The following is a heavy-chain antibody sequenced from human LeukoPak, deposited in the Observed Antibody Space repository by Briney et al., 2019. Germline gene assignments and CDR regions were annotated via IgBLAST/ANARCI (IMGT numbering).Heavy chain of an antibody. J-gene: IGHJ4*02. Sequence: SETLSLTCAVSGGSISSSNWWSWVRQPPGRGLEWIGSIYYTGTTFDNPSLKSRVTLSVDTSKNQFSLRLTSVTAADTAFYYCAREEYSSDWYGHDSWGQGTLVTVSS. D-gene: IGHD6-13*01. CDR2: IYYTGTT. CDR3: AREEYSSDWYGHDS. CDR1: GGSISSSNW. V-gene: IGHV4-4*02.